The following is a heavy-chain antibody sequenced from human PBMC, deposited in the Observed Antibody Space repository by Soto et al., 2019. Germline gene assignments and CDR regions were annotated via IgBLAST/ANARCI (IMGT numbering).Heavy chain of an antibody. CDR3: ARVRGDGYNPFDY. J-gene: IGHJ4*02. CDR2: IIPILGIA. CDR1: GGTFSSYT. Sequence: QVQLVQSGAEVKKPGSSVKVSCKASGGTFSSYTISWVRQAPGQGLEWMGRIIPILGIANYAQKFQGRVTITADKSTSTAYMDLSSLRSEDTAVYYCARVRGDGYNPFDYWGQGTLVTVSS. D-gene: IGHD5-12*01. V-gene: IGHV1-69*02.